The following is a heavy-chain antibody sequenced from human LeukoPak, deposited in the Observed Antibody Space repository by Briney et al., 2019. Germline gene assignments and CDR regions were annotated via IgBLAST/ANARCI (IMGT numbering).Heavy chain of an antibody. V-gene: IGHV4-34*01. CDR3: ARGLKGLRYFDWLDYYFDY. CDR2: INHSGSI. CDR1: GGSFSGYY. J-gene: IGHJ4*02. D-gene: IGHD3-9*01. Sequence: PSETLSLTCAVYGGSFSGYYWSWIRQPPGKGLEWIGEINHSGSINYNPSLKSRVTISVDTSKNQFSLKLSSVTAADTAVYYCARGLKGLRYFDWLDYYFDYWGQGTLVTVSS.